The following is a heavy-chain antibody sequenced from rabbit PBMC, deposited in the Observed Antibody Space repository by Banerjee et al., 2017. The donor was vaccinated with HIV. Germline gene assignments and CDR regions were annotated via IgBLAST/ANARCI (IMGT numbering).Heavy chain of an antibody. V-gene: IGHV1S45*01. CDR3: ARDLAGVIGWNFNL. CDR1: GFSFSSTHY. J-gene: IGHJ4*01. CDR2: IYAGSSGNT. D-gene: IGHD4-1*01. Sequence: QEQLEESGGGLVKPEGSLTLTCKASGFSFSSTHYISWVRQAPGKGLEWIACIYAGSSGNTYYASWAKGRFTISKTSSTTVTLQMTSLTAADTATYFCARDLAGVIGWNFNLWGPGTLVTVS.